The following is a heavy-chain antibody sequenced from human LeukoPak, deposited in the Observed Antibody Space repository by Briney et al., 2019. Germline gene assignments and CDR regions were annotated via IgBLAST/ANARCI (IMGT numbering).Heavy chain of an antibody. CDR2: IYYSGST. V-gene: IGHV4-59*08. J-gene: IGHJ4*02. Sequence: SETLSLTCTVSGGSISSYYWSWIRQPPGKGLEWIGCIYYSGSTDYNPSLKSRVTVSVDTSKNQFSLKLSSVTAADTAVYYCARGPNYPSPSPFDYWGQGTLVTVSS. CDR1: GGSISSYY. CDR3: ARGPNYPSPSPFDY. D-gene: IGHD5-24*01.